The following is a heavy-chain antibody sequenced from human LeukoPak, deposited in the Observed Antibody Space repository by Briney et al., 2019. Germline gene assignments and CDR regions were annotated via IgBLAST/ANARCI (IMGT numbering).Heavy chain of an antibody. CDR2: ISEYNGNT. D-gene: IGHD6-19*01. CDR1: GYTFTSYG. CDR3: ARVVLNSSGWYLASGYFDY. Sequence: GASVKVSCKASGYTFTSYGITWVRQAPGQGLEWMGWISEYNGNTNYAQKLQGRVTMTTDTSTSTAYMELRSLRSDDTAVYYCARVVLNSSGWYLASGYFDYWGQGTLVTVSS. V-gene: IGHV1-18*01. J-gene: IGHJ4*02.